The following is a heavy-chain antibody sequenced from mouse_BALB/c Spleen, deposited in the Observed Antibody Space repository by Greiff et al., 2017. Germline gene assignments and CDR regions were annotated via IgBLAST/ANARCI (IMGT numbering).Heavy chain of an antibody. Sequence: EVKLVESGGGLVQPGGSRKLSCAASGFTFSSFGMHWVRQAPEKGLEWVAYISSGSSTIYYADTVKGRFTISRDNPKNTLFLQMTSLRSEDTAMYYCARGDYGPFAYWGQGTLVTVSA. J-gene: IGHJ3*01. CDR2: ISSGSSTI. D-gene: IGHD1-2*01. CDR3: ARGDYGPFAY. V-gene: IGHV5-17*02. CDR1: GFTFSSFG.